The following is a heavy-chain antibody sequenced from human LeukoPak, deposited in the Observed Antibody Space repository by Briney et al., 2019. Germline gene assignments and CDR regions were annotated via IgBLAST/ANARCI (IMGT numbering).Heavy chain of an antibody. J-gene: IGHJ3*02. V-gene: IGHV3-30*02. CDR2: IGYTGTNT. Sequence: PGGSLRLSCAASGFNFSSFGMHWVRQAPGEGLEWVAYIGYTGTNTYYADSVKGRFTISRDNAKNSLYLQMNSLRAEDTAVYYCARGEQQLTLGLDAFDIWGQGTMVTVSS. CDR1: GFNFSSFG. D-gene: IGHD6-13*01. CDR3: ARGEQQLTLGLDAFDI.